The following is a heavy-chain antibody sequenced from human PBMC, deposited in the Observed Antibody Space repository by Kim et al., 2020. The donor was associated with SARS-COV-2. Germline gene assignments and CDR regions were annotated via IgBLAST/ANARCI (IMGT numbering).Heavy chain of an antibody. V-gene: IGHV4-59*01. J-gene: IGHJ4*02. CDR2: IYYSGST. D-gene: IGHD5-18*01. CDR1: GGSISSYY. Sequence: SETLSLTCTVSGGSISSYYWSWIRQPPGKGLEWIGYIYYSGSTNYNPSLKSRVTISVDTSKNQFSLKLSSVTAADTAVYYCARLDYVDTAMVIDYWGQGTLVTVSS. CDR3: ARLDYVDTAMVIDY.